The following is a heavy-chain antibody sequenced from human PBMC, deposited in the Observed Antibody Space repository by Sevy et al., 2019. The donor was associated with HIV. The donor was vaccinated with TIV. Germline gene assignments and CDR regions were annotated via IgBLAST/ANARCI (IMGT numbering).Heavy chain of an antibody. D-gene: IGHD3-10*01. J-gene: IGHJ6*02. CDR1: GFTFSGFG. CDR2: ISYDGSNK. CDR3: AKDHGAHYYYGMDV. Sequence: GGSLRLSCAAFGFTFSGFGMHWVRQAPGKGLEWVALISYDGSNKYYADSVKSRFTISREKSKNTLYQQMNSLRGEDTAVYYCAKDHGAHYYYGMDVWGPGTTVTVSS. V-gene: IGHV3-30*18.